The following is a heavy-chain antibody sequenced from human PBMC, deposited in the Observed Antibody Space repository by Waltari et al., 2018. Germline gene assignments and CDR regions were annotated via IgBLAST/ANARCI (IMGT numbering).Heavy chain of an antibody. CDR1: GGSISSSGYY. J-gene: IGHJ4*02. Sequence: QLQLQESGPGLVKSSETLSLTCTVSGGSISSSGYYWGRIRQPPGNGLEWIGTIDYSGNTYYNPSLKSRVTISVDTSKRQFSLKLNSVTAADTAVYYCVRDFGDHRTDYWGQGTLVTVSS. CDR3: VRDFGDHRTDY. D-gene: IGHD4-17*01. V-gene: IGHV4-39*02. CDR2: IDYSGNT.